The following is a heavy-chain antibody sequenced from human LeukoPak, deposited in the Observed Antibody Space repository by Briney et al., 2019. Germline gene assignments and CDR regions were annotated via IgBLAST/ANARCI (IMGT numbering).Heavy chain of an antibody. Sequence: RPGGALRLSCAASGFSFEDNGMSWVRQAPGKGLEWVSGINWNGETTGYVDSVKGRFTISRDNAKNSLYLQMNSLGAEDTALYYCATHSYYYGSGSYPHYLDYWGQGTLVTVSS. D-gene: IGHD3-10*01. V-gene: IGHV3-20*04. CDR2: INWNGETT. CDR1: GFSFEDNG. CDR3: ATHSYYYGSGSYPHYLDY. J-gene: IGHJ4*02.